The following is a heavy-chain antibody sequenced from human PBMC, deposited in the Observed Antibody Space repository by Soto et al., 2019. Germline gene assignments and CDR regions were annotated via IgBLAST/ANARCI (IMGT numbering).Heavy chain of an antibody. D-gene: IGHD6-13*01. CDR1: GFTFSNYA. Sequence: GGSLRLSCAVSGFTFSNYAMSWVRQAPGKGLEWVSSMSSSTYYVDSVKGRFIISRDNPKSTLYLQMNSLRAEDTAVYYCAKGSSWSEFEYWGQGTLVTVSS. CDR3: AKGSSWSEFEY. CDR2: MSSST. V-gene: IGHV3-23*05. J-gene: IGHJ4*02.